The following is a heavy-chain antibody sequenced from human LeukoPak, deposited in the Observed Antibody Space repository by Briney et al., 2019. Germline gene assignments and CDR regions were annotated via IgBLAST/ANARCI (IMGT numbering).Heavy chain of an antibody. Sequence: ASVKVSCKASGYTFTGYYMHWVRQAPGQGLEWMGWINPNSGGTNYAQKFQGRVTMTRDTSISTAYMELSRLRSDDTAVYYCARPYDSSGYQDENWFDPRGQGTLVTVSS. J-gene: IGHJ5*02. CDR3: ARPYDSSGYQDENWFDP. CDR1: GYTFTGYY. CDR2: INPNSGGT. D-gene: IGHD3-22*01. V-gene: IGHV1-2*02.